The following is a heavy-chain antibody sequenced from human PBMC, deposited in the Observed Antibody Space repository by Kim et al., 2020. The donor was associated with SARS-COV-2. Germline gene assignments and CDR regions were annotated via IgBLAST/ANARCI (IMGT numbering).Heavy chain of an antibody. Sequence: GGSLRLSCAASGFTFSSYAMSWVRQAPGKGLEWVSAISGSGGSTYYADSVKGRFTISRDNSKNTLYLQMNSLRAEDTAVYYCAKVLRSDRGMTTVTIGGGFDYWGQGTLVTVSS. D-gene: IGHD4-17*01. CDR2: ISGSGGST. V-gene: IGHV3-23*01. J-gene: IGHJ4*02. CDR1: GFTFSSYA. CDR3: AKVLRSDRGMTTVTIGGGFDY.